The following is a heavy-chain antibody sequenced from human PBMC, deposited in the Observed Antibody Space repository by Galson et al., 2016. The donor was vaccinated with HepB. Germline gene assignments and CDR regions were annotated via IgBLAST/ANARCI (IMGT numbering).Heavy chain of an antibody. V-gene: IGHV5-51*01. CDR2: VYPDDSDT. D-gene: IGHD1-7*01. CDR1: GFSFATHW. J-gene: IGHJ3*02. Sequence: QSGAEVKKPGEPLRISCQGSGFSFATHWIGWVRQLPGKGLEWMAVVYPDDSDTTYSPSFEGQVSLSADKSISTAYLQWSSLKASDSAMYYCGKLKSGFGRNYDYAFDIWGHGTMVIVSS. CDR3: GKLKSGFGRNYDYAFDI.